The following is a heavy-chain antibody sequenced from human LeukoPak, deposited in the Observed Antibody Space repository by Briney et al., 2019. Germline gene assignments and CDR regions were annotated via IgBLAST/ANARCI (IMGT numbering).Heavy chain of an antibody. Sequence: SETLSLTCSVPGGSMRRSNDYWGWVRQPPGKGLEWIGNVYYTGTTFYNPSLKSRVTISVDTSKNQFSLKVRSVTAADTANYYCARLVSGGNAILPPYYYYIDVWGKGTTVTVSS. CDR1: GGSMRRSNDY. CDR2: VYYTGTT. CDR3: ARLVSGGNAILPPYYYYIDV. D-gene: IGHD2-21*01. J-gene: IGHJ6*03. V-gene: IGHV4-39*01.